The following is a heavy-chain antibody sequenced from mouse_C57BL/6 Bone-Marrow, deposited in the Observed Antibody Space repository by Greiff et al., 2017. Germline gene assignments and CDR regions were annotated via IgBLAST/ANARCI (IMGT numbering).Heavy chain of an antibody. Sequence: QVQLQQPGAELVMPGASVKLSCKASGYTFTSYWMHWVKRRPGQGLEWIGEIDPSDSYTNYNQKFKGKSTLTVDKSSSTAYMQLSSLTSEDSAVYYYARGAVPYYIDYGGRGTGITVS. J-gene: IGHJ2*03. CDR1: GYTFTSYW. CDR3: ARGAVPYYIDY. CDR2: IDPSDSYT. D-gene: IGHD1-1*01. V-gene: IGHV1-69*01.